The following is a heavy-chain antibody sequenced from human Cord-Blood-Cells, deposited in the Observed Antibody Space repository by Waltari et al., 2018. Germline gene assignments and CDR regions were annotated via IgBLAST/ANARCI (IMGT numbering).Heavy chain of an antibody. CDR3: ARGRRSGSYWYFDL. D-gene: IGHD1-26*01. J-gene: IGHJ2*01. Sequence: EVQLVESGGGLVKPGGSLRLSCAASGFTFSRYRMNWVRQAPGQGLEWVSSISSSSSYIDYANSVKGRFTIARDNAKNSLYLQMNSLRAEDTAVYYCARGRRSGSYWYFDLWGRGTLVTVSS. CDR1: GFTFSRYR. CDR2: ISSSSSYI. V-gene: IGHV3-21*01.